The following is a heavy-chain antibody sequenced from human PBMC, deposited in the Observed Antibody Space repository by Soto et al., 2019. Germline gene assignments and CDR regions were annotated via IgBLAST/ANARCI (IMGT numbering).Heavy chain of an antibody. CDR3: ARGSWDDVSGHYYMDV. CDR2: TYYRSKWYS. J-gene: IGHJ6*03. D-gene: IGHD1-1*01. CDR1: GDSVSSNSAA. Sequence: QVQLQQSGPGLVKPSQTLSLTCDISGDSVSSNSAAWTWIRQTPSRGLEWLGRTYYRSKWYSNYAISVKSRVTVNPDTFKNQFSLQLNSVTPEDTAVYYCARGSWDDVSGHYYMDVWGKGTTVTVSS. V-gene: IGHV6-1*01.